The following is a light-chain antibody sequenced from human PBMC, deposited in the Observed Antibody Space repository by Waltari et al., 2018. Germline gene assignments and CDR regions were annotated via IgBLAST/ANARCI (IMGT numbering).Light chain of an antibody. CDR3: QQASSFLLT. V-gene: IGKV1-12*01. CDR1: QNIDTG. Sequence: DILLTQSPSSVSASVGDRVTISCRASQNIDTGLAWYQQKPGKAPKLLIYATSSLQSGVPSRFSGTGSETEFTLSISGLQPDDFATYYCQQASSFLLTFGQGTRLEI. CDR2: ATS. J-gene: IGKJ5*01.